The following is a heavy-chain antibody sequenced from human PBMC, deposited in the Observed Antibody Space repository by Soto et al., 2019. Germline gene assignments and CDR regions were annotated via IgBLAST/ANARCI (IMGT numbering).Heavy chain of an antibody. CDR2: IYWDDDK. Sequence: QITLNESGPPVVRPTETLTLTCRFSGFSLTNSAVGVGWIRQSTGNAPEWLALIYWDDDKRNSASLKSRLTISKDTYQNQVVLTWSDLDPTDTATYYCAHRVLRAVFGFVTTTAIYFDFCGQGAPVAVSS. CDR3: AHRVLRAVFGFVTTTAIYFDF. D-gene: IGHD3-3*01. V-gene: IGHV2-5*02. J-gene: IGHJ4*02. CDR1: GFSLTNSAVG.